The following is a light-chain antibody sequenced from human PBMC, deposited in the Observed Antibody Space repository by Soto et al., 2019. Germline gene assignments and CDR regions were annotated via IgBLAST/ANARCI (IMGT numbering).Light chain of an antibody. J-gene: IGKJ4*01. CDR3: QQYNTYPLT. Sequence: DIQMTQSPSTLSASVGDRVTITCRASQSIGTWLAWYQQKPGKAPKLLIYKAPSLEGGVPSRFSGSGSGTEFNITVSSLQPDDFATYYCQQYNTYPLTFGGGTKVDIK. CDR2: KAP. V-gene: IGKV1-5*03. CDR1: QSIGTW.